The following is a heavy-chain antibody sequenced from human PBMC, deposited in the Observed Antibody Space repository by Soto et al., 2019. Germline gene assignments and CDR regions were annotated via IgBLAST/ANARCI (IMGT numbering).Heavy chain of an antibody. CDR2: TSWNGGNI. J-gene: IGHJ4*02. Sequence: EVQLVESGGGLVQSGRSLRLSCAASGFTFDDYAMHWVRQFPGKGLEVVSSTSWNGGNIGYADSVKGRFIISRDNAKNALYLQLNILRADDTALYDCAKGKGYSNYYSFDYWGQGTLVTVSS. D-gene: IGHD4-4*01. CDR1: GFTFDDYA. V-gene: IGHV3-9*01. CDR3: AKGKGYSNYYSFDY.